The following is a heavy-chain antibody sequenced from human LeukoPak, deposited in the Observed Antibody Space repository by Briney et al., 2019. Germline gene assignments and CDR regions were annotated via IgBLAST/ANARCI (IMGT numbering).Heavy chain of an antibody. J-gene: IGHJ4*02. V-gene: IGHV3-9*01. D-gene: IGHD4-23*01. Sequence: GGSLRLSCAASGFTFDDYAMHWVRQAPGKGLEWVSGISWNSGSIGYADSVKGRFTISRDNAKNSLYLQMNSLRAEDTALYYCVRATPGRWHYFDYWGQGTLVTVSS. CDR3: VRATPGRWHYFDY. CDR2: ISWNSGSI. CDR1: GFTFDDYA.